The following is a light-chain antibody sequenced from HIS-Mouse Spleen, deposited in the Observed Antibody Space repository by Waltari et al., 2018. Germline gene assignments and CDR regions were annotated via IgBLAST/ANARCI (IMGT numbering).Light chain of an antibody. CDR1: SIRSYQ. Sequence: SSELTQDPAVSVALGQTVRITCQGDSIRSYQASCYQQKPGQAPVLLIDGKNNRPSGIPDRFSGSSSGNTASLTITGAQAEDEADYYCNSRDSSGNHVVFGGGTKLTVL. V-gene: IGLV3-19*01. J-gene: IGLJ2*01. CDR3: NSRDSSGNHVV. CDR2: GKN.